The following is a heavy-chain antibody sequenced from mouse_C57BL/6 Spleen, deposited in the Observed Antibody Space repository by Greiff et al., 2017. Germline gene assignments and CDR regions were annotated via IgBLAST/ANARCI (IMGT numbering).Heavy chain of an antibody. CDR2: IYPGDGDT. CDR3: ASGRFDY. CDR1: GYAFSSSW. J-gene: IGHJ2*01. V-gene: IGHV1-82*01. Sequence: QVQLQQPGAELVRPGSSVKLSCKASGYAFSSSWMNWVKQRPGKGLEWIGRIYPGDGDTNYNGKFKGKATRTADKSSSTAYMQLSSLTSEDSAVYFCASGRFDYWGQGTTLTVSS. D-gene: IGHD4-1*01.